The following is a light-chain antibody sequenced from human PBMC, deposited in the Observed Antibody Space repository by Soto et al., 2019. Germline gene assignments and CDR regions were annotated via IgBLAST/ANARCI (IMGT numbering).Light chain of an antibody. J-gene: IGKJ4*01. CDR3: QPPSSGPLT. V-gene: IGKV3-15*01. CDR1: QNVISN. CDR2: DTS. Sequence: MVNMQSSAARRVGPGGRARWSPRASQNVISNLAWYQHKPGQTPRLLIYDTSTRATGVPTRFSGSKPGAEYTLTLRTRQPYDCAVYNCQPPSSGPLTYAEGTKVDIK.